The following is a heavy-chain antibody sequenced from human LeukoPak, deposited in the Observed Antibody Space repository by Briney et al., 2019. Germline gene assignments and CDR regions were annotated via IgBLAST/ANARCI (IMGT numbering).Heavy chain of an antibody. Sequence: PGGSLRLSCAASGFTFSSYGMHWVREAPGKGLEWVAVISYDGSNKYYADSVKGRFTISRDNSKNTLYLQMNSLRAEDTAVYYCAKAPGCSASSCYPIDYWGQGTLVTVSS. D-gene: IGHD2-15*01. CDR2: ISYDGSNK. CDR1: GFTFSSYG. J-gene: IGHJ4*02. V-gene: IGHV3-30*18. CDR3: AKAPGCSASSCYPIDY.